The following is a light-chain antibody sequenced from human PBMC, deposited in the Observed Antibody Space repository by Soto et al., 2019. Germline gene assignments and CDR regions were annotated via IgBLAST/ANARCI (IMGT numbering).Light chain of an antibody. Sequence: QSVLTQPPSAYGTPGQRVTISCSGSSSNIGSNYVYWYQQLPGTAPKLLIYRNNQRPSGVPDRFSGSKSGTSASLAISGLRSEDEADYYCAAWDDSLSGRDFGTGTKVTVL. CDR2: RNN. CDR1: SSNIGSNY. J-gene: IGLJ1*01. V-gene: IGLV1-47*01. CDR3: AAWDDSLSGRD.